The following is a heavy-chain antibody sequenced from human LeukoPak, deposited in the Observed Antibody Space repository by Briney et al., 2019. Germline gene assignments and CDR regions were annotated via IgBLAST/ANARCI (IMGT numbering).Heavy chain of an antibody. Sequence: GASVKVSFKASGYTFTSYDINWVRQAPGQGREWMGWMNPNSGNTGYAQKFQGRVTMTRNTSISTAYMELSSLRSEDTAVYYCARVRWELGRSFDYWGQGTLVTVSS. D-gene: IGHD1-26*01. CDR2: MNPNSGNT. CDR3: ARVRWELGRSFDY. CDR1: GYTFTSYD. J-gene: IGHJ4*02. V-gene: IGHV1-8*01.